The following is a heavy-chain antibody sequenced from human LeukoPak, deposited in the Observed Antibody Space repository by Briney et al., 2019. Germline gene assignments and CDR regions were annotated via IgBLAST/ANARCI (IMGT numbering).Heavy chain of an antibody. Sequence: GGSLRLSCAASGFTFSSYSMKWVRQAPGKGLEWVSYSSSSSSTIYYADSVKGRFTISRDNAKNSLYLQMNSLRAEDTAVYYCARDTAPSGWYYFDYWGQGALVTVSS. V-gene: IGHV3-48*01. J-gene: IGHJ4*02. CDR3: ARDTAPSGWYYFDY. CDR2: SSSSSSTI. D-gene: IGHD6-13*01. CDR1: GFTFSSYS.